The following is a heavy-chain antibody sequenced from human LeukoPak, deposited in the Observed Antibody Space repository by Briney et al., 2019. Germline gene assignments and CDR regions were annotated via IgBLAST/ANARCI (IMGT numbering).Heavy chain of an antibody. D-gene: IGHD3-10*01. V-gene: IGHV1-69*13. CDR2: IIPVFGTA. CDR1: GGTFSSYA. CDR3: ASFHSGSEEFDY. Sequence: SVKVSCKASGGTFSSYAISWVRQAPGQGLEWMGGIIPVFGTANYAQKFQGRVTITADESTSTAYMELSSLRSEDTAVYYRASFHSGSEEFDYWGQGTLVTVSS. J-gene: IGHJ4*02.